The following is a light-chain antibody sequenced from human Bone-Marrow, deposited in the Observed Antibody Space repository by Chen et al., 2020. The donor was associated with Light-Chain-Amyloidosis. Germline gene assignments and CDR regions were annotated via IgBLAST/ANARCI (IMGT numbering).Light chain of an antibody. Sequence: SYVLTQPSSVSVSTGQTATIACGGNNIGSPSVHWYQQPPGQAPLLVVYDDSDRPSVIPERLSGSNSGNTATLTISRVEAGDESDYYCQVWDRSSDRPVFGGGTKLTVL. CDR2: DDS. CDR3: QVWDRSSDRPV. V-gene: IGLV3-21*02. J-gene: IGLJ3*02. CDR1: NIGSPS.